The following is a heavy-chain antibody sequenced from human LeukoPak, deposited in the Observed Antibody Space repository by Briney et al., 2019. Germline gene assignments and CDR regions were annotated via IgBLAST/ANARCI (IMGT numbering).Heavy chain of an antibody. Sequence: GGSLRLSRAASGFTLSSYSMNWVRQAPGKGLEWVSSISSSSSYIYYADSVKGRFTISRDNAKNSLYLQMNSLRAEDTAVYYCARCAYSSSWYYHYCGQGTLVTVSS. J-gene: IGHJ4*02. D-gene: IGHD6-13*01. CDR2: ISSSSSYI. CDR1: GFTLSSYS. CDR3: ARCAYSSSWYYHY. V-gene: IGHV3-21*01.